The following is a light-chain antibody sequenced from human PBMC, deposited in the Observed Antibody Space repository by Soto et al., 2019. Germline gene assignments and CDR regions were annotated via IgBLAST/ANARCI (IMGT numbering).Light chain of an antibody. CDR2: DAS. V-gene: IGKV3-11*01. J-gene: IGKJ4*01. CDR3: QQRSNWPLT. CDR1: QSVSSY. Sequence: PGERATLSCRASQSVSSYLAWYQQKPGQAPRLLIYDASNRATGIPARFSGSGSGTDFTLTISSLEPEDFAVYYCQQRSNWPLTFGGGTKVDIK.